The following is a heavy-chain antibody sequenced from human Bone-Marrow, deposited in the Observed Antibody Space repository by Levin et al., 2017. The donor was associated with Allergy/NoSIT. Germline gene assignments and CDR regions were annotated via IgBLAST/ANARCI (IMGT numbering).Heavy chain of an antibody. CDR3: AKDFFSSGWSLSYYFDY. CDR1: GFSFNSYA. V-gene: IGHV3-23*01. CDR2: ISASGGNT. D-gene: IGHD6-19*01. J-gene: IGHJ4*02. Sequence: GESLKISCAASGFSFNSYAMTWVRQAPGKGLEWVSCISASGGNTYYADSVKGRFTISRDNSKNILYLQMNSLRAEDTAVYSCAKDFFSSGWSLSYYFDYWGQTTLVTVS.